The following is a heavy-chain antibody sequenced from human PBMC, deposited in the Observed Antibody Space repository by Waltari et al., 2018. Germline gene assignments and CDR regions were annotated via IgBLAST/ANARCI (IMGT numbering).Heavy chain of an antibody. CDR1: CFIFRDSA. V-gene: IGHV3-73*01. J-gene: IGHJ4*02. CDR2: IRTNANNYAT. Sequence: EVQLVESGGGLVQPGGSLKPACAAPCFIFRDSAIHWVRQASGKGLEWVGRIRTNANNYATSYGASVKGRFTISRDDSRNTAYLQMNSLKIDDTAVYFCSRHDPLDFWGQGTLVTVSS. CDR3: SRHDPLDF.